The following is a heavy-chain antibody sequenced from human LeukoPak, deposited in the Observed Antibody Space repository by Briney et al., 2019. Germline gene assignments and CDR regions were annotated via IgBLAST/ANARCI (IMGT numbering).Heavy chain of an antibody. V-gene: IGHV3-13*01. D-gene: IGHD3/OR15-3a*01. CDR1: GFTLSDYD. Sequence: PGGSLRLSCAASGFTLSDYDIHWVRQPIGKGLDWVSGLGSAGDKYHAGSERGRFTISREDAENSVYPQMNGLRPEDTAIYYCARAKRETSTRPWTSGMDVWGQGTRVTVSS. CDR2: LGSAGDK. CDR3: ARAKRETSTRPWTSGMDV. J-gene: IGHJ6*02.